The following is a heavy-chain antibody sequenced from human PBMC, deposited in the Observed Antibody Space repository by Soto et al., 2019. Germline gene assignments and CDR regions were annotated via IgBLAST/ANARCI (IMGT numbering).Heavy chain of an antibody. V-gene: IGHV4-59*01. J-gene: IGHJ6*02. CDR2: IHYKGSR. CDR1: GGSISGSY. CDR3: ARGGYCTGAYCDESYYYYGMDV. D-gene: IGHD2-8*02. Sequence: QVQLQESVPGLVKPSETLSVTCTVSGGSISGSYWSWIRQPPGKGLEWIGYIHYKGSRDYNPSLESRVAISADTSKNQFSLKLRSVTAADTAVYYCARGGYCTGAYCDESYYYYGMDVWGQGTTVTVSS.